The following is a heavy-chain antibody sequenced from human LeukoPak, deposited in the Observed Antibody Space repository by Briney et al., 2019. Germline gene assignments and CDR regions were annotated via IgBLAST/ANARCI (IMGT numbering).Heavy chain of an antibody. CDR1: GTSVNNYY. CDR3: ARERVGYDTSGRGPRFDS. D-gene: IGHD3-22*01. Sequence: PSEPLSLTCIVSGTSVNNYYWSWIRQPAGKGLEWIGRLYSSGSTNYNLSLTSRVSISVDKSKDQVSLKLESVTAADTAVYYCARERVGYDTSGRGPRFDSWGQGTLVTVSS. J-gene: IGHJ4*02. CDR2: LYSSGST. V-gene: IGHV4-4*07.